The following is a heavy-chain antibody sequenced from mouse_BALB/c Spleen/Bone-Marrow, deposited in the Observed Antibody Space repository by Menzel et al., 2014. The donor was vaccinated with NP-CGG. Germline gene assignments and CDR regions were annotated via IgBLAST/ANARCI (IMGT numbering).Heavy chain of an antibody. Sequence: VQLQQSGPELVKPGASVKISCKASGYTFTDYYINWVKQKPGQGLEWTGWIYPGSGNTKYNEKFKGKATLTVDTSSSTAYMQLSSLTSEDTAVYFCARWHWGAMDYWGQGTSVTVSS. CDR2: IYPGSGNT. J-gene: IGHJ4*01. CDR1: GYTFTDYY. V-gene: IGHV1-84*02. CDR3: ARWHWGAMDY.